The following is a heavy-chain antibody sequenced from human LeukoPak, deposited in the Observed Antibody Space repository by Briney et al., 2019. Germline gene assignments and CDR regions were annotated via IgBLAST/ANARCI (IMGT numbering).Heavy chain of an antibody. CDR3: ARGPRYWYFDL. Sequence: SETLSLTCTVSGGSISSYYWSWIRQPPGKGLEWIGYIYYSGGTNYIPSLKSRITISVGTSQNQFSLKLSSVTAADTAVYYCARGPRYWYFDLWGRGTLVTVSS. J-gene: IGHJ2*01. D-gene: IGHD6-6*01. CDR1: GGSISSYY. V-gene: IGHV4-59*01. CDR2: IYYSGGT.